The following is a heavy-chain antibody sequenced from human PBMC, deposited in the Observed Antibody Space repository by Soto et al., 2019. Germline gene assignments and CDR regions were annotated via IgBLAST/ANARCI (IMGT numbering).Heavy chain of an antibody. CDR3: ARQSSVVVVAATNYYYYYMDV. V-gene: IGHV5-51*01. D-gene: IGHD2-15*01. CDR1: GYSFTSYW. Sequence: LGDSLKISCKGSGYSFTSYWIGWVRQMPGKGLEWMGIIYPGDSDTRYSPSFQGQVTISADKSISTAYLQWSSLKASDTAMYYCARQSSVVVVAATNYYYYYMDVWGKGTTVTVSS. CDR2: IYPGDSDT. J-gene: IGHJ6*03.